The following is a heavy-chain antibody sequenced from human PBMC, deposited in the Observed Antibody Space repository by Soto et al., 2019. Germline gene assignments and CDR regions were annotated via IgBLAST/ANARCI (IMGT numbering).Heavy chain of an antibody. CDR1: GGMMRRGYY. CDR3: ATNLRFLEWLDYYGMAD. Sequence: SGALSLTWCGSGGMMRRGYYWGWSRQPPGKGLEWIGSIYHSGSTYYNPSLKSRVTISVDTSKNQFSLKLSSVTVADTAVEYCATNLRFLEWLDYYGMADWGQLTTVT. D-gene: IGHD3-3*01. V-gene: IGHV4-38-2*01. J-gene: IGHJ6*02. CDR2: IYHSGST.